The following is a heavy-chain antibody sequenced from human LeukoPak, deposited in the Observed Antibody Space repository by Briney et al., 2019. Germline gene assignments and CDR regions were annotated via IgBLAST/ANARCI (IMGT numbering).Heavy chain of an antibody. Sequence: SETLSLTCTVSGGSIGSYYWSWIRQPPGKGLEWIGYIYYSGSTNYNPSLKSRVTISVDTSKNQFSLKLSSVTAADTAVYYCARGYYDSSGYYSFDYWGQGTLVTVSS. CDR1: GGSIGSYY. CDR3: ARGYYDSSGYYSFDY. V-gene: IGHV4-59*01. J-gene: IGHJ4*02. D-gene: IGHD3-22*01. CDR2: IYYSGST.